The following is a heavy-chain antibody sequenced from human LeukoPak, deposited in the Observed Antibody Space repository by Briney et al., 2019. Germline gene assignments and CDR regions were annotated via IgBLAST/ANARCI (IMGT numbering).Heavy chain of an antibody. Sequence: PGGSLSLTCAACGFTFSRYWMSWVRQAPGKGLEWVANIKTDGSEEYYVDSLKGRFIISRDNAKNSLYLQMNSLRAEDTAVYYCARDWDGSGWPIDYWGQGTLVTVSS. D-gene: IGHD6-19*01. CDR1: GFTFSRYW. CDR3: ARDWDGSGWPIDY. CDR2: IKTDGSEE. J-gene: IGHJ4*02. V-gene: IGHV3-7*05.